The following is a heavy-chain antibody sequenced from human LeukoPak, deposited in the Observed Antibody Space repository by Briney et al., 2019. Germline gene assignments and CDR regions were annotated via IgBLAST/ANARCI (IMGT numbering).Heavy chain of an antibody. J-gene: IGHJ1*01. CDR2: ISSGSDTI. CDR1: GFTFSSYS. CDR3: AKAYCSGGRCLGYFQH. Sequence: GGSLRLSCEASGFTFSSYSMNWVRQAPGKGLEWISYISSGSDTIYYADSVKGRFTISRDNAKNSLFLQMNSLRAEDTAVYYCAKAYCSGGRCLGYFQHWGQGSLVTVSS. V-gene: IGHV3-48*01. D-gene: IGHD2-15*01.